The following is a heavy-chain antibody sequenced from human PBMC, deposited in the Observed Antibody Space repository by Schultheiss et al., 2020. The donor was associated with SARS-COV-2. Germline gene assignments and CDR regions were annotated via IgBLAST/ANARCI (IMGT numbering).Heavy chain of an antibody. J-gene: IGHJ4*02. CDR1: GFTFSSYG. Sequence: GGSLRLSCAASGFTFSSYGMHWVRQAPGKGLEWVAVIWYDGSNKYYADSVKGRFTISRDNSKNTLYLQMNSLRAEDTAVYYCARDRRIAAPYYFDYWGQGTLVTVSS. V-gene: IGHV3-33*08. CDR3: ARDRRIAAPYYFDY. D-gene: IGHD6-6*01. CDR2: IWYDGSNK.